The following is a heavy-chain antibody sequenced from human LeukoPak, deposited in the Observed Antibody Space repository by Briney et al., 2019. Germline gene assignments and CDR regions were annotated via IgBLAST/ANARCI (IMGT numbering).Heavy chain of an antibody. CDR2: ISYDGSNK. D-gene: IGHD3-22*01. J-gene: IGHJ4*02. Sequence: GGSLRLSCEGSAFIFSGHWMNWVRQAPGKGLEWVAVISYDGSNKYYADSVKGRFTISRDNSKNTLYLQMNSLRAEDTAVYYCARGQASSSGYRDPFDYWGQGTLVTVSS. CDR1: AFIFSGHW. CDR3: ARGQASSSGYRDPFDY. V-gene: IGHV3-30*03.